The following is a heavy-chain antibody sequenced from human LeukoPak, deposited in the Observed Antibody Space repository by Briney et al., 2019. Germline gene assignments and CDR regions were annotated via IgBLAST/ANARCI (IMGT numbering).Heavy chain of an antibody. Sequence: GGSLRLSCAVSGITLSNYGMSWVRQAPGKGLEWVAGISGSGGRTNYADSVKGRFTISRDNAKNSLYLQMNSLRAEDTAVYFCARDGHGDGILTGYSYFGMDVWGQGTTVTVSS. CDR3: ARDGHGDGILTGYSYFGMDV. D-gene: IGHD3-9*01. J-gene: IGHJ6*02. V-gene: IGHV3-23*01. CDR2: ISGSGGRT. CDR1: GITLSNYG.